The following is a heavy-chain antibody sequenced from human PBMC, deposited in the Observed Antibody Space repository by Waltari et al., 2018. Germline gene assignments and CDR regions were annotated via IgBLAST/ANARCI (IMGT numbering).Heavy chain of an antibody. J-gene: IGHJ3*01. D-gene: IGHD1-7*01. V-gene: IGHV3-74*01. CDR2: INMYGRGT. CDR3: ASGNSHAFDL. CDR1: GFTFSSYW. Sequence: EVQLVESGGGLVQPGGSLRVSCTASGFTFSSYWMHWVRQVPGKGLVWVSRINMYGRGTSYADSAKGRFTISRDNAKNTLFLQMNSLRGEDTAVYYCASGNSHAFDLWGQGSMVTVSS.